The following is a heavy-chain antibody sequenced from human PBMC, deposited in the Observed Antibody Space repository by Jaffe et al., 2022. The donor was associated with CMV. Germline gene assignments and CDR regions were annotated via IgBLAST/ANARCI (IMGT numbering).Heavy chain of an antibody. Sequence: EVQLVESGGGLEQPGGSLRLSCAPSGFIFNAYNMNWLRQAPGKGLEWVSYISSSGNTIYYADSVKGRFTISRDNAKSSLYLQMNSLRDDDTAVYYCARGARVHQYGMDVWGQGTAVTVSS. D-gene: IGHD3-10*01. CDR3: ARGARVHQYGMDV. J-gene: IGHJ6*02. V-gene: IGHV3-48*02. CDR1: GFIFNAYN. CDR2: ISSSGNTI.